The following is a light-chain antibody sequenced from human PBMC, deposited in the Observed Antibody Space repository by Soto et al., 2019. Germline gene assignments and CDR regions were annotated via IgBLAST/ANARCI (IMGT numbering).Light chain of an antibody. CDR3: SSYV. V-gene: IGLV2-14*01. CDR1: SSDVGGYNY. CDR2: DVS. Sequence: QSALTQPASVSGSPGQSITISCTGTSSDVGGYNYVSWYQQHPGKAPKLMIYDVSNRPSGVSNRFSGSKSGNTASLTISGLQAEDEADYYCSSYVFGTGTKLTVL. J-gene: IGLJ1*01.